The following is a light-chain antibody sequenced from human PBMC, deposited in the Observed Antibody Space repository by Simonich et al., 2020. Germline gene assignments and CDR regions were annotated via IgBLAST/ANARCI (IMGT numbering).Light chain of an antibody. V-gene: IGKV4-1*01. CDR3: QQYYSTPYT. CDR1: QSVLYSTNHKNY. J-gene: IGKJ2*01. CDR2: WAS. Sequence: DIVMTQSPDSLAVSLGERGPINCKSSQSVLYSTNHKNYLAWYQQKPGQPPKLLIYWASTRESGVPARFSGSGSGTDFTLTISSLQAEDVAVYYCQQYYSTPYTFGQGTKLEIK.